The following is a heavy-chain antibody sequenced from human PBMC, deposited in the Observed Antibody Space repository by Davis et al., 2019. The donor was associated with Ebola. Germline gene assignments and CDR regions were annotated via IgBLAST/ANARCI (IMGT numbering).Heavy chain of an antibody. V-gene: IGHV3-21*01. Sequence: GESLKISCTNSVITFSSYAMTWVRQASGKGLEWVSSFSSSSSYMYYADSVQGRFTISRDNDKYSLYLQLNSLRAEDTAVYYCVVPSGSSTFDYWGQGTLVTVSS. D-gene: IGHD1-26*01. CDR1: VITFSSYA. CDR3: VVPSGSSTFDY. CDR2: FSSSSSYM. J-gene: IGHJ4*02.